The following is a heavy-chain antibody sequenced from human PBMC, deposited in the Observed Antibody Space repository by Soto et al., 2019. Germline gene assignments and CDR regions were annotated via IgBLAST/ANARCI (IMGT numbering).Heavy chain of an antibody. V-gene: IGHV5-51*01. D-gene: IGHD3-22*01. CDR1: GYSFTSYW. CDR2: IYPGDSDT. Sequence: GESLKISCKGSGYSFTSYWIGWVRQMPGKGLEWMGIIYPGDSDTRYSPSFQGQVTISADKSISTAYLQWSSLKASDTAMYYCAGHAYYYDSSGYYNGGYYYYYYGMDVWGQGTTVTVSS. J-gene: IGHJ6*02. CDR3: AGHAYYYDSSGYYNGGYYYYYYGMDV.